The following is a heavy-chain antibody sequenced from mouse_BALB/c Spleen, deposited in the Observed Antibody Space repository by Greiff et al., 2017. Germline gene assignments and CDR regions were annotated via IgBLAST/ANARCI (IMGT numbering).Heavy chain of an antibody. V-gene: IGHV1-59*01. CDR1: GYTFTDYW. J-gene: IGHJ4*01. CDR3: ARRAMRDAMDY. CDR2: IDTSDSYT. Sequence: QVQLQQSGAELVRPGSSVKISCKASGYTFTDYWMHWVKQRPGQGLEWIGAIDTSDSYTSYNQKFKGKATLTVDESSSTAYMQLSSLTSEDSAVYYCARRAMRDAMDYWGQGTSVTVSS. D-gene: IGHD2-3*01.